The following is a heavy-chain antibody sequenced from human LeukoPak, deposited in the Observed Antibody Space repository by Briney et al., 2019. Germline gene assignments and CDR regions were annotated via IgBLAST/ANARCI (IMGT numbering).Heavy chain of an antibody. D-gene: IGHD4-17*01. J-gene: IGHJ3*02. V-gene: IGHV3-23*01. CDR1: GFGFSTYT. CDR3: AKDQGYGDYLGAFDI. CDR2: ISGSGGST. Sequence: GGSLRLSCAASGFGFSTYTMSWIRQAPGKGLEWVSAISGSGGSTYYADSVKGRFTISRDNSKNTLYLQMNSLRAEDTAVYYCAKDQGYGDYLGAFDIWGQGTMVTVSS.